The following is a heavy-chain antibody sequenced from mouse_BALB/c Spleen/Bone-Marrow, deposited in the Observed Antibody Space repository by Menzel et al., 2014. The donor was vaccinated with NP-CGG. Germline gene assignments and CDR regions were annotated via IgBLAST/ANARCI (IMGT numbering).Heavy chain of an antibody. V-gene: IGHV2-9*02. CDR3: ARDWLRRAMDY. J-gene: IGHJ4*01. Sequence: VQLQQSGPGLVSPSQRLSIPCTVSGFSLTSYGVHWVRQPPGKGLEWLGVIWAGGSTNYNSALMSRLSISKDNSKSQVFLKMNSLQTDDTAMYYCARDWLRRAMDYWGQGTSVTVSS. D-gene: IGHD2-2*01. CDR2: IWAGGST. CDR1: GFSLTSYG.